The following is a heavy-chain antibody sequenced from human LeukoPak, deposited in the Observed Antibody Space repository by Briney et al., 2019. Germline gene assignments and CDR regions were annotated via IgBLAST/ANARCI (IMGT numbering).Heavy chain of an antibody. D-gene: IGHD5-24*01. Sequence: GGSLRLSCAASGFTFSSYVMHWVRQAPGKGLEYVSAILPNGGSTSYTNSVRGRFTISRDNSKNTLYLQMGSLRVEDMAVYYCARDRDGGFAFDIWGQGTMVTVSS. J-gene: IGHJ3*02. CDR3: ARDRDGGFAFDI. CDR1: GFTFSSYV. V-gene: IGHV3-64*01. CDR2: ILPNGGST.